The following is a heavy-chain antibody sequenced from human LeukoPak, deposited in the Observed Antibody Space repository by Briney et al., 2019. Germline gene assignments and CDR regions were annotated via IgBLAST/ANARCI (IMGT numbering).Heavy chain of an antibody. Sequence: PGGSLRLSCAASGFTFSSYGMSWVRQAPGKGLEWVSAISGSGGSTYYADSVKGRFTISRDNSKNTLYLQMNSLRAEDTAVYYCAKRTKYYDILTGYYHGNFDYWGQGTLVTVSS. CDR2: ISGSGGST. V-gene: IGHV3-23*01. CDR1: GFTFSSYG. J-gene: IGHJ4*02. D-gene: IGHD3-9*01. CDR3: AKRTKYYDILTGYYHGNFDY.